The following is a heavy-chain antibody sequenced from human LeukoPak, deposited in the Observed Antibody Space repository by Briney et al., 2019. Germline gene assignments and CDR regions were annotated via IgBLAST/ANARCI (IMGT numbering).Heavy chain of an antibody. J-gene: IGHJ4*02. V-gene: IGHV3-23*01. Sequence: GGSLRLSCAASGFTFSSYAMSCVRQAPGKGLEWGSTISGSGVITYYADSVKVRFTSSRDNSKNTLYLQMNRLRAEDTAVYYCARPGGCSGDSCYFDSWAQGTLVTVSS. CDR3: ARPGGCSGDSCYFDS. CDR2: ISGSGVIT. D-gene: IGHD2-15*01. CDR1: GFTFSSYA.